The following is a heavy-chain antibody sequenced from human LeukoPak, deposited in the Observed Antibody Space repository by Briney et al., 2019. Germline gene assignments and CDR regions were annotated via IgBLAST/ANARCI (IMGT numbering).Heavy chain of an antibody. CDR2: IYTSGST. CDR3: ARDVRFLEWSTGDYYYYGMDV. Sequence: SETLSLTCTVSGGSISSYYWSWIRQPAGKGLEWIGRIYTSGSTYYNPSLKSRVTISVDTSKNQFSLKLSSVTAADTAVYYCARDVRFLEWSTGDYYYYGMDVWGQGTTVTVSS. CDR1: GGSISSYY. V-gene: IGHV4-4*07. D-gene: IGHD3-3*01. J-gene: IGHJ6*02.